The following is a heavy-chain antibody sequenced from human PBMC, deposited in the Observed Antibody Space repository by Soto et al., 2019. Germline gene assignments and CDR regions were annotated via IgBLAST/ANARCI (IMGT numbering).Heavy chain of an antibody. V-gene: IGHV1-69*01. D-gene: IGHD6-13*01. CDR1: GDTYSSDA. CDR3: SRKRELVAAARTPYYSGMDV. Sequence: VKGYGKAAGDTYSSDASSWGRHTPGQGLEWMGGIIPIFGTANYAQKFQGRVTITADESTSTAYMVLSSLRSEDTAVYYCSRKRELVAAARTPYYSGMDVWGQGTTVTVYS. J-gene: IGHJ6*02. CDR2: IIPIFGTA.